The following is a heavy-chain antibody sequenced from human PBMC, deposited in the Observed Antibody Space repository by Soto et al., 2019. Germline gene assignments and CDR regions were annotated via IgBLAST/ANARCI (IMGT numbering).Heavy chain of an antibody. CDR3: ARGLPGWYYDSSGAFDY. J-gene: IGHJ4*02. V-gene: IGHV4-34*01. CDR2: INHSGST. D-gene: IGHD3-22*01. Sequence: SETLSLTCAVNGGSFSGYYWSWIRQPPGKGLEWIGEINHSGSTNYNPSLKSRVTISVDTSKNQFSLKLSSVTAADTAVYYCARGLPGWYYDSSGAFDYWGQGTLVTVSS. CDR1: GGSFSGYY.